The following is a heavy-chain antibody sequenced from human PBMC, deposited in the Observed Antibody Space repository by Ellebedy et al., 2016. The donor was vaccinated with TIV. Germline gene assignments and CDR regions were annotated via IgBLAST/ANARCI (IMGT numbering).Heavy chain of an antibody. CDR3: ARDLGQIGNPGY. V-gene: IGHV3-23*01. CDR1: GFTFSTYA. Sequence: GESLKISCVVSGFTFSTYAMSWVRQAPGRGLEWVSAITGGTGNTYYADSVKGRFTISSDNSKDTLYLQLNSLRPEDTAVYYCARDLGQIGNPGYWGQGTLVIVSS. J-gene: IGHJ4*02. D-gene: IGHD7-27*01. CDR2: ITGGTGNT.